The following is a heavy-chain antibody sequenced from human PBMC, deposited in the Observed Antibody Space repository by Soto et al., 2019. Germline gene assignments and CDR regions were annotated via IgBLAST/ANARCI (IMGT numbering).Heavy chain of an antibody. CDR2: IYYTGNT. J-gene: IGHJ6*02. Sequence: QVQLQESGSGLVKPSQTLSLTCAVSGASMSFGGHSWSWIRQSPGKGLEWLGYIYYTGNTYYNPSLQIRVTISVHRSMIIVSLRLDSATAAATAVYFCARAPTGPSTRWHVWARGTTVTVSS. V-gene: IGHV4-30-2*06. D-gene: IGHD3-10*01. CDR1: GASMSFGGHS. CDR3: ARAPTGPSTRWHV.